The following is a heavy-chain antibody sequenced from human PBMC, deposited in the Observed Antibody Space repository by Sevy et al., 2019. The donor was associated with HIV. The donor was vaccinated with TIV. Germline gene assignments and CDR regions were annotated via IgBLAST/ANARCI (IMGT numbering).Heavy chain of an antibody. J-gene: IGHJ6*02. V-gene: IGHV3-49*02. CDR2: IRSKAYGGTT. CDR1: GFTFGSYT. Sequence: GGSLRLSCTTSGFTFGSYTMSWVRQAPGKGLEWIAFIRSKAYGGTTEYAGSVKGRFTISRDDSKSVAYLLMNSLKTEDTAVYYCTRVEGTTDWGMDVWGQGTTVTVSS. CDR3: TRVEGTTDWGMDV. D-gene: IGHD1-7*01.